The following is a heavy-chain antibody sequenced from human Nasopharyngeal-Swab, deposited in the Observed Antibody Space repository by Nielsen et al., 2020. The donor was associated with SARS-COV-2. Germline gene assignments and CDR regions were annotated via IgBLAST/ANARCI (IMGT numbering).Heavy chain of an antibody. V-gene: IGHV7-4-1*02. J-gene: IGHJ5*02. CDR3: AREANLEYSNWFDP. Sequence: WVRQAPGQGLEWMGWINTNTGNPTYAQGFTGRFVFSLDTSVSTAYLQISSLKAEDTAVYYCAREANLEYSNWFDPWGQGTPVTVSS. D-gene: IGHD2/OR15-2a*01. CDR2: INTNTGNP.